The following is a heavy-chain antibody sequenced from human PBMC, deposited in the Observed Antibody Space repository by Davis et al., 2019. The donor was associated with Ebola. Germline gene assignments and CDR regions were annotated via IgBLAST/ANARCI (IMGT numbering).Heavy chain of an antibody. D-gene: IGHD6-19*01. CDR1: GYTFTGHY. J-gene: IGHJ4*02. V-gene: IGHV1-2*06. CDR2: INPNSGVT. CDR3: ARASFGYNSGWYADY. Sequence: GESLKISCKTSGYTFTGHYIQWVRQAPGQGLEWMGRINPNSGVTNYAQKFQDRVTMTRDTSTNTAYMELSRLRSDDTAVFYCARASFGYNSGWYADYWGPGSLVTVSS.